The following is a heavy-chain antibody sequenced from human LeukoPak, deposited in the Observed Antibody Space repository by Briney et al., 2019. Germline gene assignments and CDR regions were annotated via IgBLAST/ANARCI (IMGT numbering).Heavy chain of an antibody. CDR3: ARLHNSGWRNFDY. D-gene: IGHD6-19*01. V-gene: IGHV4-4*07. Sequence: KSSETLSLTCTGSGGSVSSYYWNWIRQPAGKGLEWIGHIYIRGATNYNPSVKSRVTMSVDTSKNQFSLKVSSVTAADTAVDYCARLHNSGWRNFDYWGQGTLVTVSS. CDR2: IYIRGAT. J-gene: IGHJ4*02. CDR1: GGSVSSYY.